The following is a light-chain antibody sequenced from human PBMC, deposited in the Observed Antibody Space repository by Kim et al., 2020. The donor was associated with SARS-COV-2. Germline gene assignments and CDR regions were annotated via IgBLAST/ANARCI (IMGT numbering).Light chain of an antibody. CDR2: KAS. CDR3: QQYYTDPAT. CDR1: QNINTW. Sequence: DIQMAQSPSTLSASVGDRVTITCRASQNINTWLAWYQQKPGTAPKLLIYKASTLESGVPSRFSGSGSGTEFTLTIISLHPDDFATYYCQQYYTDPATFGQGTNVEIK. V-gene: IGKV1-5*03. J-gene: IGKJ1*01.